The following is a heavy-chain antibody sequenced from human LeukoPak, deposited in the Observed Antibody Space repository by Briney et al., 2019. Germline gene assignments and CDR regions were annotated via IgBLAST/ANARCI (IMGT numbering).Heavy chain of an antibody. Sequence: SETLSLTCAVYGGSFSGYYWSWIRQPPGKGLEWIGEINHSGSTNYNPSLKSRVTISVDTCKKQVSLKLSPVTAADTAVYYYARRPRPKFGERFYYYHRMVVWGKRATVTTSS. CDR2: INHSGST. CDR3: ARRPRPKFGERFYYYHRMVV. V-gene: IGHV4-34*01. CDR1: GGSFSGYY. D-gene: IGHD3-10*02. J-gene: IGHJ6*04.